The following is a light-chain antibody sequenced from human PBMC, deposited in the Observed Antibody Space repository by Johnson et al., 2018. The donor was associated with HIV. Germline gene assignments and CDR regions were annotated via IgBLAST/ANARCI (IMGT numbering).Light chain of an antibody. Sequence: HSVLTQPPSVSAAPGQKVTISCSGSSSNIGNNYVSWYQQLPGTAPKLLIYENTKRPSGIPDRFSGSKSGTSATLGITGLQTGDEADYYCGTWDSSLSAGVFGTGAKVTVL. CDR1: SSNIGNNY. CDR3: GTWDSSLSAGV. CDR2: ENT. V-gene: IGLV1-51*02. J-gene: IGLJ1*01.